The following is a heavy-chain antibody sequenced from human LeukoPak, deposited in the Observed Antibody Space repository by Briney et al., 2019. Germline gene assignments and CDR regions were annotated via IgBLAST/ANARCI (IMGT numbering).Heavy chain of an antibody. D-gene: IGHD2-2*01. Sequence: ASVKVSCKASGYTFTGYYMHWVRQAPGQGLEWMGWINPNSGGTYYAQKFQGRVTMTRDTSISTAYMELSRLRSDDTAVYYCARVGSAAMDFDYWGQGTLVTVSS. CDR3: ARVGSAAMDFDY. CDR2: INPNSGGT. CDR1: GYTFTGYY. J-gene: IGHJ4*02. V-gene: IGHV1-2*02.